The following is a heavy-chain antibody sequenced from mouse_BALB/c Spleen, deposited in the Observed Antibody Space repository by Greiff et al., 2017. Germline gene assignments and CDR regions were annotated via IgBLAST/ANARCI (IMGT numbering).Heavy chain of an antibody. CDR1: GYSITSGYY. Sequence: VQLKESGPGLVKPSQSLSLTCSVTGYSITSGYYWNWIRQFPGNKLEWMGYISYDGSNNYNPSLKNRISITRDTSKNQFFLKLNSVTTEDTATYYCARATVYAMDYWGQGTSVTVSA. D-gene: IGHD1-1*01. CDR3: ARATVYAMDY. J-gene: IGHJ4*01. CDR2: ISYDGSN. V-gene: IGHV3-6*02.